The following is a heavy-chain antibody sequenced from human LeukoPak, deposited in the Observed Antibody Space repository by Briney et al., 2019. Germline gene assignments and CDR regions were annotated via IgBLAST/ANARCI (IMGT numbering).Heavy chain of an antibody. CDR1: GFTFSSYG. V-gene: IGHV3-33*01. CDR2: IWYDGSNK. J-gene: IGHJ4*02. Sequence: GRSLRLSCAASGFTFSSYGMHWVRQAPGKGLEWVAAIWYDGSNKYYADSVKGRFTISRDDSKNTLYLQMNSLRAEDTAVYYCARDIAARTMVGYWGQGTLVTVSS. CDR3: ARDIAARTMVGY. D-gene: IGHD6-6*01.